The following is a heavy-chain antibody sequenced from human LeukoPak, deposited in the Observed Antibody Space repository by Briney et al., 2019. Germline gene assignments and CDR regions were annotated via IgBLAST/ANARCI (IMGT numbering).Heavy chain of an antibody. D-gene: IGHD2-15*01. CDR1: GGTFSSYT. CDR3: ARGGDIVVVVAATSSYYYGMDV. J-gene: IGHJ6*04. V-gene: IGHV1-69*02. Sequence: SVKVSCKASGGTFSSYTISWVRQAPGQGLEWMGRIIPILGIANYAQKLQGRVTMTTDTSTSTAYMELRSLRSDDTAVYYCARGGDIVVVVAATSSYYYGMDVWGKGTTVTVSS. CDR2: IIPILGIA.